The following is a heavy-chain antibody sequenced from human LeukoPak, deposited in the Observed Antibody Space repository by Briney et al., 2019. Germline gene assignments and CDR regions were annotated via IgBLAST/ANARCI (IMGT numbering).Heavy chain of an antibody. D-gene: IGHD3-22*01. Sequence: TGGSLRLSCAASGFTFSSYAMHWVRQAPGKGLEYVSAISSNGGSTYYVNSVKGRFTISRDNSKNTLYLQMGSLRAEDMAVYYCARERSLDYYDSSGYYYGDAFDIWGQGTMVTVSS. V-gene: IGHV3-64*01. CDR2: ISSNGGST. J-gene: IGHJ3*02. CDR1: GFTFSSYA. CDR3: ARERSLDYYDSSGYYYGDAFDI.